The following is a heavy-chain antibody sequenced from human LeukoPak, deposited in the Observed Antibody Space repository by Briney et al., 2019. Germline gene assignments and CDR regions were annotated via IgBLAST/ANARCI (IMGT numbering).Heavy chain of an antibody. CDR3: ATGEGGIAKYNWFDP. D-gene: IGHD6-13*01. V-gene: IGHV1-24*01. CDR1: GYTFTGYY. CDR2: FDPEDGET. J-gene: IGHJ5*02. Sequence: ASVKVSCKASGYTFTGYYMHWVRQAPGKGLEWMGGFDPEDGETIYAQKFQGRVTMTEDTSTDTAYMELSSLRSEDTAVYYCATGEGGIAKYNWFDPWGQGTLVTVSS.